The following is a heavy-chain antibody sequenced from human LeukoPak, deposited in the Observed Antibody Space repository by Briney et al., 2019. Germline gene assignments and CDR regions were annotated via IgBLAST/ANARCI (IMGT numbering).Heavy chain of an antibody. CDR2: IYPGDSDT. Sequence: GESLKISFKGPGYRFTSYWIGWARPIPGKGLEWMGIIYPGDSDTRYSPPFQGQVTISADKSISTAYLQWSSLKASDTAMYYCARLGDTAMVTRDYDYWGQGSLVTVSS. CDR1: GYRFTSYW. V-gene: IGHV5-51*01. J-gene: IGHJ4*02. D-gene: IGHD5-18*01. CDR3: ARLGDTAMVTRDYDY.